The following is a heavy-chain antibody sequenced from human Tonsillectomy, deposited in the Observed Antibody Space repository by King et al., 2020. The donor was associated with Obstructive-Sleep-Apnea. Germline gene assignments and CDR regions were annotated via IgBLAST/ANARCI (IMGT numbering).Heavy chain of an antibody. Sequence: QLQESGPGLVKPSETLSLTCTVSGGSISSYYWSWIRQPPWKGLEWIGYISYRGSTNYSPSPKRRVTISVDTSKNLFSLKLSSVTAADTALYYCARHYSNYDSPFDFWGQGTLVTVSS. CDR3: ARHYSNYDSPFDF. D-gene: IGHD4-11*01. CDR1: GGSISSYY. J-gene: IGHJ4*02. CDR2: ISYRGST. V-gene: IGHV4-59*08.